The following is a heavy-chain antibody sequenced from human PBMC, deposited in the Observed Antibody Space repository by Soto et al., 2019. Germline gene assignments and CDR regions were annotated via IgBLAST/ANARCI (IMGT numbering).Heavy chain of an antibody. J-gene: IGHJ4*02. V-gene: IGHV4-31*03. CDR1: GESISSGGYY. D-gene: IGHD6-6*01. Sequence: QVQLQESGPRLVRPSQNLSLTYNGSGESISSGGYYWSWIRHHPGKGLEWIGYIYDSESAYYNPSLKSRVIISMDTSKNHFAMRLSSVTAADTAVYYCARASSSSSAADYWGQGTLVTVSS. CDR3: ARASSSSSAADY. CDR2: IYDSESA.